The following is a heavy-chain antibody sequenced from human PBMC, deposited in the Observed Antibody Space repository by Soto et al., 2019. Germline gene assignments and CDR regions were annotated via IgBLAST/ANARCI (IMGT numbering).Heavy chain of an antibody. Sequence: EVQLLESGGGLVQPGGSLRLSCAASGFTFSSDAMSLVRQAPGKGLEWVSAISGSGGSTYYADSVKGRFTISRDNSKNTLYRQMNSLRAEDTAVYYCAKTQVVVAAGDAFDYWGQGTMVTVSS. D-gene: IGHD2-15*01. V-gene: IGHV3-23*01. CDR1: GFTFSSDA. CDR3: AKTQVVVAAGDAFDY. CDR2: ISGSGGST. J-gene: IGHJ3*01.